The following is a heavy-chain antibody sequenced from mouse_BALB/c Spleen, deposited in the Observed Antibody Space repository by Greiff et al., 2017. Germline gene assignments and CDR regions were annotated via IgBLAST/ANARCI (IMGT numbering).Heavy chain of an antibody. V-gene: IGHV2-2*02. CDR3: ASNYYGSSYNFDV. D-gene: IGHD1-1*01. J-gene: IGHJ1*01. CDR2: IWSGGST. Sequence: VQLKQSGPGLVQPSQSLSITCTVSGFSLTSYGVHWVRQSPGKGLEWLGVIWSGGSTDYNAAFISRLSISKDNSKSQVFFKMNSLQANDTAIYYCASNYYGSSYNFDVWGAGTTVTVSS. CDR1: GFSLTSYG.